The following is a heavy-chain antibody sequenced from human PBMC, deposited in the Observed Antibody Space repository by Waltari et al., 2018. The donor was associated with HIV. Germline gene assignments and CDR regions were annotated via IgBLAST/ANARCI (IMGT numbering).Heavy chain of an antibody. CDR3: AREEFYSSSWLDYYYGMDV. D-gene: IGHD6-13*01. CDR2: IYSSGST. Sequence: QVQLQESGPGLVKPSQTLSLTCTVRGAPISSGTYHWNWIRQPAGQGLEWIGRIYSSGSTNYNTSLKSRVTISLDTSKNQFSLKLSSVTAADTAVYYCAREEFYSSSWLDYYYGMDVWGQGTTVTVSS. V-gene: IGHV4-61*02. CDR1: GAPISSGTYH. J-gene: IGHJ6*02.